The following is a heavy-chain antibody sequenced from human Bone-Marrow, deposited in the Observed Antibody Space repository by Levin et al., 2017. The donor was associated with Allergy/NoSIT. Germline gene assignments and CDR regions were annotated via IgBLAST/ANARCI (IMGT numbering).Heavy chain of an antibody. J-gene: IGHJ5*02. V-gene: IGHV3-23*01. CDR2: ISASGTNT. D-gene: IGHD7-27*01. Sequence: ASETLSLTCAASGFTFSSSAMGWVRQAPGKGLEWVSAISASGTNTYSSDSVTGRFTISRDNSQNTLYLQMNSLRAEDTAVYYCASRGPNWGFFDPWGQGTLVTVSS. CDR1: GFTFSSSA. CDR3: ASRGPNWGFFDP.